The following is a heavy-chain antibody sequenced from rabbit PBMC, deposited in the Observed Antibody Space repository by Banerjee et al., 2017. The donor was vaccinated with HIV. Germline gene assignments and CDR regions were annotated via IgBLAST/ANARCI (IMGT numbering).Heavy chain of an antibody. CDR3: ARDVVYTHSDWYFRL. D-gene: IGHD1-1*01. Sequence: QEQLVESGGDLVQPGASLTLTCTASGFSFSYSDYMCWVRQAPGKGLEWIACIVGGSSGNTWYASWAKGRFTISKTSSTTVTLQMTSLTAADTATYFCARDVVYTHSDWYFRLWGPGTLVTVS. CDR2: IVGGSSGNT. V-gene: IGHV1S45*01. J-gene: IGHJ4*01. CDR1: GFSFSYSDY.